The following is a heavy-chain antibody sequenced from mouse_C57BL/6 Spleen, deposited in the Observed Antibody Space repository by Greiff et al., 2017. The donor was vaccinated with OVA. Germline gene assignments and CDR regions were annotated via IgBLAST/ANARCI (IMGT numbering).Heavy chain of an antibody. CDR1: GYTFTDYY. CDR2: INPNNGGT. J-gene: IGHJ2*01. Sequence: VQLQQSGPELVKPGASVKISCKASGYTFTDYYMNWVKQSHGKSLEWIGDINPNNGGTSYNQKFKGKATLTVDKSSSTAYMELRSLTSEDSAVYYCARGGFHLYFDYWGQGTTLTVSS. V-gene: IGHV1-26*01. CDR3: ARGGFHLYFDY.